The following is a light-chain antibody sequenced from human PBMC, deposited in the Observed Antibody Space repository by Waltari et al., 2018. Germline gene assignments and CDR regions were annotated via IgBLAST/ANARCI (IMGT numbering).Light chain of an antibody. CDR2: GAS. CDR1: QSINNY. CDR3: QQSYSTSMYT. V-gene: IGKV1-39*01. Sequence: DIQMTQSPSSLSAYVGDRVTITCRASQSINNYLNWYQQKPGRAPKLLIYGASSLQSGVPSRFSGSRSETDFTLTISSLQPEDSATYYCQQSYSTSMYTFGQGTKLEI. J-gene: IGKJ2*01.